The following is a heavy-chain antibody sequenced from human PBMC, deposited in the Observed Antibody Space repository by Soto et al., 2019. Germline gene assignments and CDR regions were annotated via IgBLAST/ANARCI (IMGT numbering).Heavy chain of an antibody. Sequence: TLCLTWTVSGGYSSSGGYYWSWNRQQPGKGLEGIGYIYYLGSTYYNPSLKSRVTISVDTSKNQFSLKLSSVTAADTAVYYCSRARGTYYDFWSGYYWFDPWGQGTLVTVSS. CDR1: GGYSSSGGYY. CDR2: IYYLGST. CDR3: SRARGTYYDFWSGYYWFDP. V-gene: IGHV4-31*02. J-gene: IGHJ5*02. D-gene: IGHD3-3*01.